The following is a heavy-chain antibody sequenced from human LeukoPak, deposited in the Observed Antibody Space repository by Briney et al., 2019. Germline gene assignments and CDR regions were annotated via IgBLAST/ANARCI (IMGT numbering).Heavy chain of an antibody. CDR1: GYTFTNYD. CDR2: MNPNSGDT. V-gene: IGHV1-8*01. Sequence: ASVKVSCKASGYTFTNYDINWVRQATGQGFEWMGWMNPNSGDTGYAQKFQGRVTMTGNTSISTAYMELSSLRSEDTAVYYCARGVPRYCRSPGRAAASICGVYWGQGTLVTVSS. CDR3: ARGVPRYCRSPGRAAASICGVY. J-gene: IGHJ4*02. D-gene: IGHD2-2*01.